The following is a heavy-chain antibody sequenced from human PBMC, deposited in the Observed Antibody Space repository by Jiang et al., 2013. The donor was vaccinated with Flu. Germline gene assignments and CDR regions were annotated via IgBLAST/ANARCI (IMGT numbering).Heavy chain of an antibody. V-gene: IGHV4-59*01. CDR1: GGSISSYY. J-gene: IGHJ5*02. CDR3: ARKSNQNWFDP. Sequence: LLKPSETLSLTCTVSGGSISSYYWSWIRQPPGKGLEWIGYIYYSGSTSYNPSLKSRVTISVDTSKNQFSLKLSSVTAADTAVYYCARKSNQNWFDPWGQGTLVTVSS. CDR2: IYYSGST. D-gene: IGHD4-11*01.